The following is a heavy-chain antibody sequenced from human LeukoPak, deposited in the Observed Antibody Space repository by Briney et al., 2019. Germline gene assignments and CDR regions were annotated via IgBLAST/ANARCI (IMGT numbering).Heavy chain of an antibody. CDR3: ARALYWAFDI. J-gene: IGHJ3*02. CDR1: GGSISTYY. CDR2: IYYSGST. Sequence: ASETLSLTCTVSGGSISTYYWIWIRQPPGKGLEWIGYIYYSGSTNYNPSLKSRVTISVDTSKNQFSLKLSSVTAADTAVYYCARALYWAFDIWGQGTMVTVSS. V-gene: IGHV4-59*01. D-gene: IGHD2-8*02.